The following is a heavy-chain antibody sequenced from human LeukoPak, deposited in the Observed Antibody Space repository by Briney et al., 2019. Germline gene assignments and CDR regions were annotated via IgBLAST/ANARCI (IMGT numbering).Heavy chain of an antibody. Sequence: EASENLSLTCAVSGYSISSGYYWGWIRQPPGKGLEWIGSIYHGGSTYYNPSLKSRVTISVDTSENQLSLKLSSVTAADTAVYYCARRRVVVAATRYYYMDVWGKGTTVTVSS. J-gene: IGHJ6*03. CDR3: ARRRVVVAATRYYYMDV. CDR1: GYSISSGYY. D-gene: IGHD2-15*01. V-gene: IGHV4-38-2*01. CDR2: IYHGGST.